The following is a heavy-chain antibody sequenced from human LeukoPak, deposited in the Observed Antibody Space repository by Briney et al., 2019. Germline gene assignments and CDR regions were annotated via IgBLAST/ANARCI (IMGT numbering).Heavy chain of an antibody. CDR2: MNPNSGNT. D-gene: IGHD6-13*01. CDR1: GYTFTSYD. J-gene: IGHJ3*02. Sequence: APVKVSCKASGYTFTSYDINWGRQATGQGLEWKGWMNPNSGNTGYAQKFQGRVTMTRNTSISTAYMELGSLRSEDTAVYYCAILSYSSSWYDWNDAFDIWGQGTMVTVSS. V-gene: IGHV1-8*01. CDR3: AILSYSSSWYDWNDAFDI.